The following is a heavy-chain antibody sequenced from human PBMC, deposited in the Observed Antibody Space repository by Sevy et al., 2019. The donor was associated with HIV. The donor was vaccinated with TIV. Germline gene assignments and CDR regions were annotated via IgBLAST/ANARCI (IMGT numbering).Heavy chain of an antibody. V-gene: IGHV6-1*01. CDR3: ARDGLTYGGMDV. D-gene: IGHD1-20*01. CDR2: TFYRSNWYN. CDR1: GDSVSSNNAA. Sequence: SQTLSLTCAISGDSVSSNNAAWNWIRQSPSRGLEWLGRTFYRSNWYNDYAVSMKGRITINPDTSKNQLSLQLTSVTPEDTAVYYCARDGLTYGGMDVWGQGTTVTDSS. J-gene: IGHJ6*02.